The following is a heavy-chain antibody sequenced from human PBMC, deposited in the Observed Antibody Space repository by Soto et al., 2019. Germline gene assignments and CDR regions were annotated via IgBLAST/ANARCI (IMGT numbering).Heavy chain of an antibody. CDR1: GGSISSSNW. J-gene: IGHJ4*02. D-gene: IGHD3-10*01. Sequence: SETLSLTCTVSGGSISSSNWWTWVRQPPGKGLEWIGNIYHSGSTYYNPSLKSRVTISVDRSKNQFSLKLSSVTAADTAVYYCASEYYYGSGTDFWGQGTLVTVSS. CDR3: ASEYYYGSGTDF. V-gene: IGHV4-4*02. CDR2: IYHSGST.